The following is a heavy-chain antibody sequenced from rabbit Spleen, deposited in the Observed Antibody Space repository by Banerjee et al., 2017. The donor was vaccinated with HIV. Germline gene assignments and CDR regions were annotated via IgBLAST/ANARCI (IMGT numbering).Heavy chain of an antibody. CDR3: ARDGAGGSYFNL. D-gene: IGHD8-1*01. Sequence: LKESGGGLVPPGGSMKLSCKASGFGFNNYYMNWVRQAPGKGLEWIGYIDPVFSSTYYATWVNGRLTISSHNAQNTLYLQLNILTAADTATYFCARDGAGGSYFNLWGQGTLVTVS. V-gene: IGHV1S7*01. J-gene: IGHJ4*01. CDR2: IDPVFSST. CDR1: GFGFNNYY.